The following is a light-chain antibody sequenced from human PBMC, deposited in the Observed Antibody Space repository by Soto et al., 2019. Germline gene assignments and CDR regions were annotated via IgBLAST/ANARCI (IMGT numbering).Light chain of an antibody. CDR2: GAS. CDR3: QQYSDSPPT. J-gene: IGKJ5*01. Sequence: IVLTQSPGTLSLSPGERATLSCRASQIVGGDTLAWFQQRPGQAPRLVIYGASNRAAGIPDRFSGSGSGTDFNFTIGRLEPEDFAMYYCQQYSDSPPTFGQGTRLEIK. V-gene: IGKV3-20*01. CDR1: QIVGGDT.